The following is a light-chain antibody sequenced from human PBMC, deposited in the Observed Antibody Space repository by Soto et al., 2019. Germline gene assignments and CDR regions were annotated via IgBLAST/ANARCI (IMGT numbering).Light chain of an antibody. J-gene: IGKJ1*01. CDR1: QSVSSSY. CDR3: QQYGSSPPWT. CDR2: GAS. V-gene: IGKV3-20*01. Sequence: ESVLTQSPGTLSLSPGERATLSCRASQSVSSSYLAWYQQKPGQAPRLLIYGASSRATGIPDRFSGSVSGTDFTLTISRLEPEDFAVYYCQQYGSSPPWTFGQGTKVEIK.